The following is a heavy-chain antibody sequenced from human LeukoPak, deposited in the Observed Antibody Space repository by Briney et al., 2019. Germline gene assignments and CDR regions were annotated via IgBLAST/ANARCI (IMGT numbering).Heavy chain of an antibody. CDR1: GGTFSSYA. V-gene: IGHV3-30-3*01. D-gene: IGHD6-19*01. CDR3: ARDSVVAGINY. Sequence: SCKASGGTFSSYAMHWVRQAPGKGLEWVAVISYDGSNKYYADSVKGRFTISRDNSKNTLYLQMNSLRAEDTAVYYCARDSVVAGINYWGQGPWSPSPQ. CDR2: ISYDGSNK. J-gene: IGHJ4*02.